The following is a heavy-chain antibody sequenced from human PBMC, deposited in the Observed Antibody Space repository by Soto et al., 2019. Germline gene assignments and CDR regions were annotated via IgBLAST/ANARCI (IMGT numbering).Heavy chain of an antibody. CDR1: GFSFSSAW. CDR2: IRSKPDGGTV. J-gene: IGHJ4*02. D-gene: IGHD6-13*01. Sequence: GGSLRLSCAASGFSFSSAWINWVRQAPGKGLEWVGRIRSKPDGGTVDYAAPVKGRFTISRDDSQNTLFLQMSSLNTEDAAVYYCCTDQGDSTSWYHFDYWGQGTSVTVSS. CDR3: CTDQGDSTSWYHFDY. V-gene: IGHV3-15*07.